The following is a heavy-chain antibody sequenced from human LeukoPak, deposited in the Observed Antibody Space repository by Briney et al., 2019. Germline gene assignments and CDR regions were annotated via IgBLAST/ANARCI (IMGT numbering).Heavy chain of an antibody. V-gene: IGHV1-69*01. CDR1: GGTFSSYA. CDR3: ARDYMVRGVMGNWFDP. J-gene: IGHJ5*02. D-gene: IGHD3-10*01. CDR2: IIPIFGTA. Sequence: VASVKVSCKASGGTFSSYATSWVRQAPGQGLEWMGGIIPIFGTANYAQKFQGRVTITADESTSTAYMELSSLRSEDTAVYYCARDYMVRGVMGNWFDPWGQGTLVTVS.